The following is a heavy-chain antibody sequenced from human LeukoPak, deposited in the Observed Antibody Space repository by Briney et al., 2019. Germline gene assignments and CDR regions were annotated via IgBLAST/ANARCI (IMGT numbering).Heavy chain of an antibody. Sequence: PSETLSLTCTLSGFSITSGNVWGWIRQSPGKRLEWIGYIYHNGDTVYNPSLNSSLRSRVTLLVEPYKNQFSLSLNSVIAADTAVFYCVRLESVGNFDVWGQGILVTVSS. CDR3: VRLESVGNFDV. CDR2: IYHNGDT. V-gene: IGHV4-38-2*02. D-gene: IGHD1-26*01. CDR1: GFSITSGNV. J-gene: IGHJ4*02.